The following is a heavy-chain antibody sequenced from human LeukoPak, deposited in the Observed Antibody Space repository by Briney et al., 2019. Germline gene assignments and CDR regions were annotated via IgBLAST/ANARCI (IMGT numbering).Heavy chain of an antibody. CDR3: ARKRYGSGNQQPQYYYYYMDV. J-gene: IGHJ6*03. CDR1: GGSFSGYY. D-gene: IGHD3-10*01. Sequence: KSSETLSLTCAVYGGSFSGYYWSWIRQPPGKGLEWIGEINHSGSTNYNPSLKSRVTISVDTSKNQFSLKLSSVTAADTAVYYCARKRYGSGNQQPQYYYYYMDVWGKGTTVTVSS. CDR2: INHSGST. V-gene: IGHV4-34*01.